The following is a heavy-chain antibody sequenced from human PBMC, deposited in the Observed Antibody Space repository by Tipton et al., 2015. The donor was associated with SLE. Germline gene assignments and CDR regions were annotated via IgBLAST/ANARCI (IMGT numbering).Heavy chain of an antibody. CDR1: GYTFTSYY. D-gene: IGHD5-18*01. CDR2: INPSGGST. J-gene: IGHJ6*03. V-gene: IGHV1-46*01. CDR3: ARDVDTAIPTYYMDV. Sequence: QLVQSGAEVKKPGASVKVSCKASGYTFTSYYMHWVRQAPGQGLEWMGIINPSGGSTSYAQKFQGRVTMTRDTSTSTVYMELSSLRSEDTAVYYCARDVDTAIPTYYMDVWGKGPTVTVSS.